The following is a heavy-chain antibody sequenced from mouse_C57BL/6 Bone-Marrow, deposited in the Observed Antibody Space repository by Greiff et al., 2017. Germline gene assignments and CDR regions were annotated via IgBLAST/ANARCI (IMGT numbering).Heavy chain of an antibody. Sequence: QVQLQQPGAELVKPGASVKMSCKASGYTFTSYWITWVKQRPGQGLEWIGDIYPGSGSTNYNEEFKSMSTLTVDPSSSTAYMQLSSLTSEDSAVDYCARPLDYHYAMDYWGQGTSVTVSS. CDR2: IYPGSGST. CDR3: ARPLDYHYAMDY. D-gene: IGHD2-4*01. J-gene: IGHJ4*01. V-gene: IGHV1-55*01. CDR1: GYTFTSYW.